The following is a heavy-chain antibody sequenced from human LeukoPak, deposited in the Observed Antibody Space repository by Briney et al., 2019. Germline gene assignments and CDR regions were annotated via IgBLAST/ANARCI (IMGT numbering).Heavy chain of an antibody. CDR3: ARDRYCSGGSCYSYYYGMDV. CDR1: GGTFSSYA. Sequence: SVRVSCKASGGTFSSYAISWVRQAPGQGLEWMGRIIPILGIANYAQKFQGRVTITADKSTSTAYMELSSLRSEDTAVYYCARDRYCSGGSCYSYYYGMDVWGQGTTVTVSS. J-gene: IGHJ6*02. CDR2: IIPILGIA. D-gene: IGHD2-15*01. V-gene: IGHV1-69*04.